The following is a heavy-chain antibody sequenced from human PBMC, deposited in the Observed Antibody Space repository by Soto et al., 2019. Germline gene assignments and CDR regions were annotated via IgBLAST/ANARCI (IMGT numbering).Heavy chain of an antibody. Sequence: VGSLRLSCAASGFTVSSNYMSCVRQAPGKGLEWVSVIYSGGSTYYADSVKGRFTISRDNSKNTLYLQMNSLRAEDTAVYYCARGLYDILNGYSGAFDIWGHGSTVT. V-gene: IGHV3-53*01. CDR3: ARGLYDILNGYSGAFDI. CDR2: IYSGGST. CDR1: GFTVSSNY. D-gene: IGHD3-9*01. J-gene: IGHJ3*02.